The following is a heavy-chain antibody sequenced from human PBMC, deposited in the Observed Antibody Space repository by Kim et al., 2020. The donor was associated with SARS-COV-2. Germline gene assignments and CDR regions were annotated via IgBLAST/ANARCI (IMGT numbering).Heavy chain of an antibody. CDR1: GFTFSSYA. CDR3: AKGKPHYLLQWLVPKGPFDY. V-gene: IGHV3-23*01. CDR2: ISGSGGST. J-gene: IGHJ4*02. D-gene: IGHD6-19*01. Sequence: GGSLRLSCAASGFTFSSYAMSWVRQAPGKGLEWVSAISGSGGSTYYADSVKGRFTISRDNSKNTLYLQMNSLRAEDTAVYYCAKGKPHYLLQWLVPKGPFDYWGQGTLVTVSS.